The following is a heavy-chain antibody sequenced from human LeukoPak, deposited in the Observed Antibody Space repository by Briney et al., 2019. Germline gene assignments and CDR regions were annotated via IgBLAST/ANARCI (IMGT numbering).Heavy chain of an antibody. J-gene: IGHJ4*02. V-gene: IGHV1-2*02. CDR3: ARELGYCSGGSCYSDFDY. CDR1: RYTFTGYY. D-gene: IGHD2-15*01. Sequence: ASVKVSCKASRYTFTGYYMHWVRQAPGQGLEWMGWINPNSGGTNYAQKFQGRVTMTRDTSISTAYMELTRPRSDDTAVYYCARELGYCSGGSCYSDFDYWGQGTLVTVSS. CDR2: INPNSGGT.